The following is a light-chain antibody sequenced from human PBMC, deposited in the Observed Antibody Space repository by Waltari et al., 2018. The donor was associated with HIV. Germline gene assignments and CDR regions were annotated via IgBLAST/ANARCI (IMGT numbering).Light chain of an antibody. V-gene: IGLV1-51*01. Sequence: QAVLTQPPSVSAAPGQKVSISCSGNSFNIGSNYVSWYQQLPGRAPKLLIYKTNERPSGIPDRFSGSVSDTSATLGITGLQTGDEADYYCGTWDNSLRAGVFGGGTKLTVL. CDR2: KTN. CDR1: SFNIGSNY. CDR3: GTWDNSLRAGV. J-gene: IGLJ2*01.